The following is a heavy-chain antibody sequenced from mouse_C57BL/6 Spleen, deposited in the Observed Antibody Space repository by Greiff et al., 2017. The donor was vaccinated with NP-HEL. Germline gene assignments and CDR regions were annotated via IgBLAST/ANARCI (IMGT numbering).Heavy chain of an antibody. CDR3: AGSSYDYDARGYYFDY. CDR2: IYPYNGVS. CDR1: GYSFTGYY. Sequence: VQLQQSGPELVKPGASVKISCKASGYSFTGYYMHWVKQSHGNILDWIGYIYPYNGVSSYNQKFKGKATLTVDKSSSTAYMELRSLTSEDSAVYYCAGSSYDYDARGYYFDYWGQGTTLTVSS. V-gene: IGHV1-31*01. D-gene: IGHD2-4*01. J-gene: IGHJ2*01.